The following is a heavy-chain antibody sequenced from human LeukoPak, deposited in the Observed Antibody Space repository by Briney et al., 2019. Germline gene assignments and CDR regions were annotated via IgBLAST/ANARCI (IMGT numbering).Heavy chain of an antibody. CDR1: GYTFTIYG. CDR3: ARNTYYDFWSGYPIQTGESDY. Sequence: ASVTVSCKASGYTFTIYGISWVRQAPGQGLEWMGWISAYNGNTNYAQKLQGRVTMTTDTSTSTAYMELRSLRSDDTAVYYCARNTYYDFWSGYPIQTGESDYWGQGTLVTVSS. D-gene: IGHD3-3*01. CDR2: ISAYNGNT. V-gene: IGHV1-18*01. J-gene: IGHJ4*02.